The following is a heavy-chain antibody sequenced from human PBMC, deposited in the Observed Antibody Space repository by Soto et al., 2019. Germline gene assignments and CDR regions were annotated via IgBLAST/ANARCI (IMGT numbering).Heavy chain of an antibody. J-gene: IGHJ6*02. Sequence: SETLSLTCTVSGGSISSGDYYWSWIRQPPGKGLEWIGYIYYSGTTYYNPSLKSRVTISVDTSKNQFSLKMSSVTAADTAVYYCARALIQLWPHYYYGMDVWGQATTVTVSS. CDR1: GGSISSGDYY. V-gene: IGHV4-30-4*01. CDR3: ARALIQLWPHYYYGMDV. D-gene: IGHD5-18*01. CDR2: IYYSGTT.